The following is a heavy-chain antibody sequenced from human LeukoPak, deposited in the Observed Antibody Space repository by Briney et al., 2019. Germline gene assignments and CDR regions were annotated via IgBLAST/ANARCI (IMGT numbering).Heavy chain of an antibody. CDR3: ARGPYYGDYYGMDV. J-gene: IGHJ6*02. CDR2: IYHSGST. Sequence: PSETLSLTCTVSGGSISSGGYYWSWIRQPPGKGLEWIGYIYHSGSTYYNPSLKSRVTISVDTSKNQFSLKLSSVTAADTAVYYCARGPYYGDYYGMDVWGQGTTVTVSS. V-gene: IGHV4-30-2*01. CDR1: GGSISSGGYY. D-gene: IGHD4-17*01.